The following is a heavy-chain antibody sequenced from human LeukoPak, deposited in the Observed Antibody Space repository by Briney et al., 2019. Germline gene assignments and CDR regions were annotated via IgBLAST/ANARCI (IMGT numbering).Heavy chain of an antibody. CDR2: ISAYNGNT. Sequence: ASVKVSCKASGYTFTSYGISWVRQAPGQGLEWMGWISAYNGNTNYAQKLQGRVTMTTDTSTSTAYMELRSPRSDDTAVYYCARDSPYCSSTSCPNWFDPWGQGTLVTVSS. CDR3: ARDSPYCSSTSCPNWFDP. V-gene: IGHV1-18*01. D-gene: IGHD2-2*01. CDR1: GYTFTSYG. J-gene: IGHJ5*02.